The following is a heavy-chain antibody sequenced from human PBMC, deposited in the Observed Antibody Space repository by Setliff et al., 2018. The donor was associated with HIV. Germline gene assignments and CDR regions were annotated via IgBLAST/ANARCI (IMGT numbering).Heavy chain of an antibody. V-gene: IGHV3-21*01. D-gene: IGHD2-15*01. CDR1: GFTFSSYT. Sequence: PGGSLRLSCAASGFTFSSYTMNWVRQAPGKGLEWVSSISSSSSYISYADSVKGRFTISRDNAKNSLYLQMNSLRAEDTAVYYCARDFRIIVPDVFDIWGRGTMVTVSS. CDR2: ISSSSSYI. J-gene: IGHJ3*02. CDR3: ARDFRIIVPDVFDI.